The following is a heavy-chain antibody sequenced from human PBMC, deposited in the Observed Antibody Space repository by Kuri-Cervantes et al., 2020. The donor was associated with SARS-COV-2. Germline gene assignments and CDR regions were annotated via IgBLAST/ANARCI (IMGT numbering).Heavy chain of an antibody. J-gene: IGHJ5*02. Sequence: SETLSLTCTVSGGSISSYYWSWIRQPPGKGLEWIGSIYYSGSTYYNPSLKSRVTISVDTSKNQFSLKLSSVTAADTAVYYCARSLITMVRGVINFRFDPWGQGTLVTVSS. V-gene: IGHV4-59*08. CDR3: ARSLITMVRGVINFRFDP. D-gene: IGHD3-10*01. CDR2: IYYSGST. CDR1: GGSISSYY.